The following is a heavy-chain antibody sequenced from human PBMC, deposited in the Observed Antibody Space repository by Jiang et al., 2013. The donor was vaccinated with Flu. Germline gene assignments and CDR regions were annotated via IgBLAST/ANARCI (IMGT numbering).Heavy chain of an antibody. Sequence: VKPTQTLTLTCTFSGFSLSTSGVGVGWIRQPPGKALEWLALIYWNDDKRYSPSLKSRLTITKDTSKNQVVLTMTNMDPVDTATYYCAHSLIAVALFGYWGQGTLVTVSS. J-gene: IGHJ4*02. CDR1: GFSLSTSGVG. D-gene: IGHD6-19*01. V-gene: IGHV2-5*01. CDR3: AHSLIAVALFGY. CDR2: IYWNDDK.